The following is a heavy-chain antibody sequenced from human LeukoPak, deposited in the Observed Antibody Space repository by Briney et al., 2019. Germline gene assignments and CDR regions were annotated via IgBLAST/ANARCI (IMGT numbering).Heavy chain of an antibody. V-gene: IGHV1-69*05. Sequence: SVKVFCKASGGTFSSYAISWVRQAPGQGLEWMGGIIPIFGTANYAQKFQGRVTITTDESTSTAYMELSSLRSEDTAVYYCAIPKAGGTTNYFDYWGQGTLVTVSS. J-gene: IGHJ4*02. CDR2: IIPIFGTA. CDR1: GGTFSSYA. D-gene: IGHD1-1*01. CDR3: AIPKAGGTTNYFDY.